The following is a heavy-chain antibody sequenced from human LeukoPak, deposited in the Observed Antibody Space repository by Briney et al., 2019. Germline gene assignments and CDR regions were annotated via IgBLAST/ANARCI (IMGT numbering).Heavy chain of an antibody. CDR1: GGSISSSSYY. V-gene: IGHV4-39*07. CDR3: ARDREPLSLRFLGFDP. D-gene: IGHD3-3*01. CDR2: IYYSGST. Sequence: ASETLSLTCTVSGGSISSSSYYWGWIRQPPGKGLEWIGSIYYSGSTYYNPSLKSRVTISVDTSKNQFSLKLSSVTAADTAVYYCARDREPLSLRFLGFDPWGQGTLVTVSS. J-gene: IGHJ5*02.